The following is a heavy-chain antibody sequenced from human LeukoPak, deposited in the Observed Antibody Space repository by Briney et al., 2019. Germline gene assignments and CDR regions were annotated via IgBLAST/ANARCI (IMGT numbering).Heavy chain of an antibody. J-gene: IGHJ5*01. CDR3: VLAPNSNWFDF. CDR1: GDSTSNFY. D-gene: IGHD2-8*01. V-gene: IGHV4-59*03. CDR2: IHYSGSS. Sequence: KTSETLSLTCTVSGDSTSNFYWNWIRQSPGKGLEWIGNIHYSGSSVYNPSLKSRGTTSIDTSRRQFFLKLNSVTAADTAVYFCVLAPNSNWFDFWGPGTLVTVSS.